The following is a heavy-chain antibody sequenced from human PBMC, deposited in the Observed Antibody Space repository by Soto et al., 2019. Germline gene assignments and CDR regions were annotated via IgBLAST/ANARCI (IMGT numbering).Heavy chain of an antibody. V-gene: IGHV1-69*01. Sequence: QVQLVQSGAEVKKPGSSVKVSCKASGGTFSSYAISCVRQAPGQGLEWMGGIIPIFGTANYAQKFQGRVTITADESTSTAYMELSSLRSEDTAVYYCARRYSSSWYGYFDYWGQGTLVTVSS. J-gene: IGHJ4*02. CDR1: GGTFSSYA. CDR2: IIPIFGTA. CDR3: ARRYSSSWYGYFDY. D-gene: IGHD6-13*01.